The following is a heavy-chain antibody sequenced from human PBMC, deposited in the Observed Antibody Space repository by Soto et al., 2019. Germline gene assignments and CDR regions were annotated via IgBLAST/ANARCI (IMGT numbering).Heavy chain of an antibody. CDR1: GGSISSYY. J-gene: IGHJ2*01. CDR3: ARFNWYFDL. V-gene: IGHV4-59*08. CDR2: IYYSGST. Sequence: QVQLQESGPGLVKPSETLSLTCTVSGGSISSYYWSWIRQPPGKGLEWIGYIYYSGSTNDNPSRKSRVTISVDTSKNQFSLKLSSVTAADTAVYYCARFNWYFDLWGRGTLVTVSS.